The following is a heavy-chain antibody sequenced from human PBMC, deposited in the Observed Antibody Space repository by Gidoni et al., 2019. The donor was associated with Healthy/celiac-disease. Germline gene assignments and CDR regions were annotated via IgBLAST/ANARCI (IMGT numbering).Heavy chain of an antibody. CDR2: ISSNGGST. D-gene: IGHD2-15*01. CDR3: ARAWEGYCSGGSCYLHYYYYYGMDV. J-gene: IGHJ6*02. CDR1: GFTFSSYA. Sequence: EVQLVESGGGLVQPGGSLRLSCAASGFTFSSYAMHWVRQAPGKGLEYVSAISSNGGSTYYANSVKGRFTISRDNSKNTLYLQMGSLRAENMAVYYCARAWEGYCSGGSCYLHYYYYYGMDVWGQGTTVTVSS. V-gene: IGHV3-64*01.